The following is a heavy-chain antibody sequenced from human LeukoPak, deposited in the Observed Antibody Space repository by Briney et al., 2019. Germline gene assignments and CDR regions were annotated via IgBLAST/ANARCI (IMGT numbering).Heavy chain of an antibody. V-gene: IGHV3-53*05. CDR2: IYSGGST. J-gene: IGHJ4*02. Sequence: GGSLRLSCAASGFTVSSNYMSWVRQAPGKGLEWVSVIYSGGSTYYADSVKGRFTISRDNSKNTVYLQMDSLRVEDTAVYYCAKIRNYDFDYWGQGTLVTVSS. D-gene: IGHD1-7*01. CDR1: GFTVSSNY. CDR3: AKIRNYDFDY.